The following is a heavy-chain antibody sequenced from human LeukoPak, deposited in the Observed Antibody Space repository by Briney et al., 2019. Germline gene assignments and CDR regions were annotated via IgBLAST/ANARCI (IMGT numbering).Heavy chain of an antibody. CDR2: IYTSGST. D-gene: IGHD5-12*01. Sequence: PSQTLSLTCTVSGDSISSGNYYWSWIRQPAGKGLEWIGRIYTSGSTNYNPSLKSRVTISVDTSKNQFSLKLSSVTAADTAVYYCARDHIVADAFDIWGQGTMVTVSS. CDR3: ARDHIVADAFDI. V-gene: IGHV4-61*02. J-gene: IGHJ3*02. CDR1: GDSISSGNYY.